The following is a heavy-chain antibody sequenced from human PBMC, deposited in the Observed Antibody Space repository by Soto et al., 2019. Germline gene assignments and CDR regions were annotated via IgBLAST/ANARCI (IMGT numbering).Heavy chain of an antibody. CDR1: GYSFTSYW. CDR2: IYPGDSDT. CDR3: ARSGSRDIVVVPAAV. Sequence: PGESLKISCKGSGYSFTSYWIGWVRQMPGKGLEWMGIIYPGDSDTRYSPSFQGQVTISADKSISTAYLQWSSLKASDTAMYYCARSGSRDIVVVPAAVWGQGTLVTVSS. J-gene: IGHJ4*02. D-gene: IGHD2-2*01. V-gene: IGHV5-51*01.